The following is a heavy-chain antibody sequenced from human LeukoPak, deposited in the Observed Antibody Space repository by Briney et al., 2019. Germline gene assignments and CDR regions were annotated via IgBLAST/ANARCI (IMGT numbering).Heavy chain of an antibody. V-gene: IGHV3-11*01. CDR2: ISSSGSTI. CDR1: GFTFSDYY. J-gene: IGHJ6*02. CDR3: AGDSGYYYYGMDV. Sequence: PGGSLRLSCAASGFTFSDYYMSWIRQAPGKGLEWVSYISSSGSTIYYADSVKGRFTISRDNAENSLYLQMKSLRAEDTAVYYCAGDSGYYYYGMDVWGQGTTVTVSS.